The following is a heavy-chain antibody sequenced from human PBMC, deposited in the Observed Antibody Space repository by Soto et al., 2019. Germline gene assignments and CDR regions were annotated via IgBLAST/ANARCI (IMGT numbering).Heavy chain of an antibody. Sequence: DVQLEESGGGLVQPGGSLRLSCTASGVTFSSYSMVWVRQAPGKGLEWVSYISSSSSSIYYADSVKGRFTTSRDNAKNSTCLQMNSLRVEDTGVYYCARELGFDAVARMDVWGQGTTVTVSS. D-gene: IGHD6-19*01. J-gene: IGHJ6*02. V-gene: IGHV3-48*01. CDR1: GVTFSSYS. CDR3: ARELGFDAVARMDV. CDR2: ISSSSSSI.